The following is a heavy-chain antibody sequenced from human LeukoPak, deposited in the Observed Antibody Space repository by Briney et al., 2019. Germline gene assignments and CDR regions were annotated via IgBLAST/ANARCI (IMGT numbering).Heavy chain of an antibody. CDR2: IRYDGSNK. CDR1: GFTFSSYG. J-gene: IGHJ4*02. V-gene: IGHV3-30*02. CDR3: ANSHSSGYYMNY. Sequence: PGGSLRLSCAASGFTFSSYGMHWVRQAPGKGLEWVAFIRYDGSNKYYADSVKDRFTISRDNSKKTLYLQMNSLRAEDTAVYYCANSHSSGYYMNYWGQGTLVTVSS. D-gene: IGHD3-22*01.